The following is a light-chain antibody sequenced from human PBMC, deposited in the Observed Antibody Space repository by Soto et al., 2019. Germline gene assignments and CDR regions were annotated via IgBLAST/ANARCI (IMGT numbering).Light chain of an antibody. V-gene: IGKV1-5*03. CDR3: QQFDSYSWT. J-gene: IGKJ1*01. CDR1: QNIDSR. CDR2: RAS. Sequence: DIQMTQSPSTLSTSVGDRVTITCRASQNIDSRLAWYQQKPGKAPKLLIYRASSLQSGVPSRFSGSGSGTEFTLTITSLQPDDFATYYCQQFDSYSWTFGQGTKVEI.